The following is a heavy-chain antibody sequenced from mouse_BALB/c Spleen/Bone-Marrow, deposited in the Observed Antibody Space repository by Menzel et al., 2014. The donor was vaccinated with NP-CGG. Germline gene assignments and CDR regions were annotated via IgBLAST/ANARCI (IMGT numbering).Heavy chain of an antibody. V-gene: IGHV1-9*01. CDR2: ILPGSGNT. Sequence: QVQLQQSGAELMKPGASVKISCKATGYTFSSYWIEWVKQRPGHGLEWIGEILPGSGNTNYNEKFKGKATFTADTSSNTAYMQLSSLTSEDSAVYYCARGGQRPAWFVYWGQGTLVTVSA. CDR3: ARGGQRPAWFVY. CDR1: GYTFSSYW. J-gene: IGHJ3*01. D-gene: IGHD3-3*01.